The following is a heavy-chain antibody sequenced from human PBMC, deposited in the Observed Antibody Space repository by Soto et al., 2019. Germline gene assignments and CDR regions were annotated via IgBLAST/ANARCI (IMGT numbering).Heavy chain of an antibody. CDR3: ARGGGSDYYYYGMDV. V-gene: IGHV3-21*01. J-gene: IGHJ6*02. CDR2: ISSSSSYI. CDR1: GFTFSSYS. Sequence: LRLSCAASGFTFSSYSMNWVRQAPGKGLEWVSSISSSSSYIYYADSVKGRFTISRDNAKNSLYLQMNSLRAEDTAVYYCARGGGSDYYYYGMDVWGQGTTVTVSS. D-gene: IGHD3-16*01.